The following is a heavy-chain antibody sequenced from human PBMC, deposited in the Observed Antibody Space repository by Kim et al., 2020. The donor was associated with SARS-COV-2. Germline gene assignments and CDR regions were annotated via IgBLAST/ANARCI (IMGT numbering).Heavy chain of an antibody. V-gene: IGHV6-1*01. CDR1: GDSVSSNSAT. D-gene: IGHD6-19*01. CDR2: TYYRSKWYN. J-gene: IGHJ4*02. Sequence: QTLSLTCAISGDSVSSNSATWNWIRQSPSRGLEWLGRTYYRSKWYNDYAVSVKSRITINPDTSKNQFSLQLNSVTPEDTAVYYCARGQRYSSGWDLDSWGQGTLVTVSS. CDR3: ARGQRYSSGWDLDS.